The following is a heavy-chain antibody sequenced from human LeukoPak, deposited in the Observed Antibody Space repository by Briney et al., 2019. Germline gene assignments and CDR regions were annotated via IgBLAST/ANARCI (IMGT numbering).Heavy chain of an antibody. CDR2: ISYDGSNK. V-gene: IGHV3-30*04. CDR1: GFTFSSYA. CDR3: ARTGSYLGAFDT. J-gene: IGHJ3*02. D-gene: IGHD3-10*01. Sequence: GRSLRLSCAASGFTFSSYAMHWVRQAPGKGLEWVAVISYDGSNKYYADSVKGRFTISRDNSKNTLYLQMNSLRAEDTAVYYCARTGSYLGAFDTWGQGTMVTVSS.